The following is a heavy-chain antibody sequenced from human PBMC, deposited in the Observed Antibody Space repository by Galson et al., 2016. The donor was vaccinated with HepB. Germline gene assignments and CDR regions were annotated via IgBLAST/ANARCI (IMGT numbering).Heavy chain of an antibody. CDR2: IKQDGNEK. CDR3: ASLRFKGFDL. CDR1: GFIVSSND. D-gene: IGHD3-3*01. Sequence: SLRLSCAASGFIVSSNDMSWVRQAPGKGLEWVANIKQDGNEKYYVDSVKGRFTISRDNAKKSLYLQMHSLRAEDTAVYYCASLRFKGFDLWGRGTLVTVSS. V-gene: IGHV3-7*01. J-gene: IGHJ2*01.